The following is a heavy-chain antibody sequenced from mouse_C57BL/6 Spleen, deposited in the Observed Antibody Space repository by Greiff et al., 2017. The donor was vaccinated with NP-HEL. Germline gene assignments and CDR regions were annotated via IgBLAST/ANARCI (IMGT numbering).Heavy chain of an antibody. CDR1: GYTFTDYY. CDR3: ARTDYDYDVYYAMDY. J-gene: IGHJ4*01. CDR2: IYPGSGYT. V-gene: IGHV1-76*01. Sequence: VQLQQSGAELVRPGASVKLSCKASGYTFTDYYINWVKQRPGQGLEWIARIYPGSGYTYYNEKFKGKATLTADKSSSNAYMQLSRLIYGDSAVYFCARTDYDYDVYYAMDYWGQGTSVTVSS. D-gene: IGHD2-4*01.